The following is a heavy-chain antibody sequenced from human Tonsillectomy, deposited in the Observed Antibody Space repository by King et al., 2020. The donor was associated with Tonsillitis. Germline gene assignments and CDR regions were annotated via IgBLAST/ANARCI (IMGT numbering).Heavy chain of an antibody. CDR2: ISDSAGGT. D-gene: IGHD3-10*01. Sequence: EVQLVESGGGLVQPGGSLRLSCAASGFTFSSFAMTWVRQAPGKGLEWVSSISDSAGGTYYADSVNGRFTISRDNSKNTLYLQVNGLRAEDTAVYYCAKLLRGCYHLYYLDGWGKGTTVTVSS. V-gene: IGHV3-23*04. J-gene: IGHJ6*03. CDR3: AKLLRGCYHLYYLDG. CDR1: GFTFSSFA.